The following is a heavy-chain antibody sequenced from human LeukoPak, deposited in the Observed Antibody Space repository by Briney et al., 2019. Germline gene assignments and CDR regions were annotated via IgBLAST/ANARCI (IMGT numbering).Heavy chain of an antibody. J-gene: IGHJ4*02. CDR2: ISATGAST. CDR3: AKDPVDGSGSYRFFDS. Sequence: PGGSLRLSCAASGFTFSSYAMSWVRQAPGKGLEWVSAISATGASTFYADSVKGRFTISRDNSKNTLYLRMNSLRAEDTAEYYCAKDPVDGSGSYRFFDSWGQGTLVTVSS. V-gene: IGHV3-23*01. D-gene: IGHD3-10*01. CDR1: GFTFSSYA.